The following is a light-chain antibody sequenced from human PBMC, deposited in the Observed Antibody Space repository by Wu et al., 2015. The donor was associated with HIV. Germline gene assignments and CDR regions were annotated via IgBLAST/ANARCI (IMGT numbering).Light chain of an antibody. Sequence: DIHMTQSPTSLSASVGDKITITCRASQSINTYLNWYQRKPGEAPKLLIYATSSLQSGVASRFTGSGSGTDFTLTIGSLQPEDLATYYCQQSYSTPYSFGQGTKLKIK. J-gene: IGKJ2*03. CDR3: QQSYSTPYS. CDR1: QSINTY. CDR2: ATS. V-gene: IGKV1-39*01.